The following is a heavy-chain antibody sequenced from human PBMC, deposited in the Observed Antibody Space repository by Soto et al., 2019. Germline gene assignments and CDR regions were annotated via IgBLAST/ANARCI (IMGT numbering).Heavy chain of an antibody. CDR1: GGSISSGNSYS. D-gene: IGHD3-16*01. CDR2: ISHTGST. CDR3: ARAVAPYLGTWFDP. J-gene: IGHJ5*02. Sequence: QLQLQESGSGLVKPSQTLSLTCAVSGGSISSGNSYSWSWIRQPPGKGLEWIGSISHTGSTSYNPSLKGRVTMSVDKSKNQSSLKLSSVTAADMAVYYCARAVAPYLGTWFDPWGQGTLVIVYS. V-gene: IGHV4-30-2*01.